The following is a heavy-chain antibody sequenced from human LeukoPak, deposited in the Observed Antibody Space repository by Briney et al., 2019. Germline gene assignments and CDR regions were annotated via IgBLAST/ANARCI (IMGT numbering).Heavy chain of an antibody. CDR3: AREPAADYYYFDY. CDR1: GGSISSSNW. Sequence: SETLSLTCAVSGGSISSSNWWSWVRQPPGKGLEWIGEIYHSGSTNYNPSLKSRVTISVDKSKNQLSLKLSSVTAADTAAYYCAREPAADYYYFDYWGQGTLVTVSS. V-gene: IGHV4-4*02. D-gene: IGHD2-2*01. CDR2: IYHSGST. J-gene: IGHJ4*02.